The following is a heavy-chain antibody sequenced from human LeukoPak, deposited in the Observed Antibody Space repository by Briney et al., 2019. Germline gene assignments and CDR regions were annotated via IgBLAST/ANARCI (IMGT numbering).Heavy chain of an antibody. CDR1: GFTFSNFG. CDR3: AREGTYDFWSGYYPFFDY. D-gene: IGHD3-3*01. J-gene: IGHJ4*02. V-gene: IGHV3-48*04. Sequence: PGGPLRLSCAASGFTFSNFGMNWLRQAPGEGLEWVSYISIITSTIYYADSVKGRFTISRDNAKNSLYLQMNSLRAEDTAVYYCAREGTYDFWSGYYPFFDYWGQGTLVTVSS. CDR2: ISIITSTI.